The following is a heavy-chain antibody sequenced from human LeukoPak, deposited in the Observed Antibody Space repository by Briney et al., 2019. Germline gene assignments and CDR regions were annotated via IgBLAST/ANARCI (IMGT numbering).Heavy chain of an antibody. CDR1: GYTFSSYG. J-gene: IGHJ3*02. CDR3: ARDSHSGYDARYAFDI. V-gene: IGHV1-18*01. D-gene: IGHD5-12*01. Sequence: ASVTVSCKASGYTFSSYGISWVRQAPGQGLEWMGWISAYNGNTNYAQKLQVRVTMTTDTSTSTAYMELSSLRYDDTAVYYCARDSHSGYDARYAFDIWGQGTMVTVSS. CDR2: ISAYNGNT.